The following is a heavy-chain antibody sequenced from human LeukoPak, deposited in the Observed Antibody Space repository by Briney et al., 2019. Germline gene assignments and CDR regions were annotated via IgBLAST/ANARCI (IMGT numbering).Heavy chain of an antibody. Sequence: SETLSLTCTVSGGSISSSSYYWGWIRQPPGKGLEWIGSIYYSGSTYYHPSLKSRVTISVDTSKNQFSLKLSSVTAADTAVYYCARLSSVRYFDWLLFNYFDYWGQGTLVTVSS. CDR3: ARLSSVRYFDWLLFNYFDY. D-gene: IGHD3-9*01. J-gene: IGHJ4*02. CDR1: GGSISSSSYY. CDR2: IYYSGST. V-gene: IGHV4-39*01.